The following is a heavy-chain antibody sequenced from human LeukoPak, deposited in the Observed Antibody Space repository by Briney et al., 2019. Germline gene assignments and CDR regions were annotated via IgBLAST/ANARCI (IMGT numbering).Heavy chain of an antibody. J-gene: IGHJ4*02. CDR3: ARAYQRLGQLSLPDY. CDR2: IHPSTGNP. Sequence: GASVKVSCKASGYTFTNYAMNRVRQAPGQGLEWMGWIHPSTGNPTYAQAFTGRFVFSLDTSVSTTYLQISSLKTEDTAVYYCARAYQRLGQLSLPDYWGQGTLVTVSS. V-gene: IGHV7-4-1*02. D-gene: IGHD3-16*02. CDR1: GYTFTNYA.